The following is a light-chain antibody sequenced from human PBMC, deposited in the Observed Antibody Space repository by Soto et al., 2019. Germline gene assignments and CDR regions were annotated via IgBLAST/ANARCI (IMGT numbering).Light chain of an antibody. J-gene: IGLJ1*01. Sequence: QSVLTQPPSVSGAPGQRVTISCTGSSSNIGAGYDVHWYQQRQGTAPKLLIFGNINRPSGVPDRFSGYKSGTSAYLAITGIQAEDEGDYYCQSYDSTMSARYVFGTGTKVTVL. V-gene: IGLV1-40*01. CDR1: SSNIGAGYD. CDR2: GNI. CDR3: QSYDSTMSARYV.